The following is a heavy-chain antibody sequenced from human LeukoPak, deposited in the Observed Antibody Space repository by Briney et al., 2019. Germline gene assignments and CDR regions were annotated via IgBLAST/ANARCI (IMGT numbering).Heavy chain of an antibody. D-gene: IGHD3-10*01. J-gene: IGHJ4*02. CDR3: ARGPRYYGSGSYYKGASFDY. V-gene: IGHV4-34*01. CDR1: GGSLSGYY. CDR2: INHSGST. Sequence: SETLSLTCAVYGGSLSGYYWSWIRQPPGKGLEWIGEINHSGSTNYNPSLKSRVTISVDTSKNQFSLKLSSVTAADTAVYYCARGPRYYGSGSYYKGASFDYWGQGTLVTVSS.